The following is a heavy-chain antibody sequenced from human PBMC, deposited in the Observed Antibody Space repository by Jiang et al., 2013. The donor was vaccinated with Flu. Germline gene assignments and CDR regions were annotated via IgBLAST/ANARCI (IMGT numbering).Heavy chain of an antibody. CDR2: IWYDGSNK. V-gene: IGHV3-33*01. CDR3: ARGPSPLNWNDLIGLDY. J-gene: IGHJ4*02. Sequence: VQLLESGGGVVQPGRSLRLSCAASGFTFSSYGMHWVRQAPGKGLEWVAVIWYDGSNKYYADSVKGRFTISRDNSKNTLYLQMNSLRAEDTAVYYCARGPSPLNWNDLIGLDYWGQGTLVTVSS. D-gene: IGHD1-1*01. CDR1: GFTFSSYG.